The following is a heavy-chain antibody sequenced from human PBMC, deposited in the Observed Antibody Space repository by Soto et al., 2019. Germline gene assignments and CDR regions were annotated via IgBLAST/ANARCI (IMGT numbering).Heavy chain of an antibody. Sequence: PSETLSLTCSVSGRSMSSNYWSWLRQSPDKGLEWLGYAFYGGTDYNPSLGGRVTMSVETSKRQFSLTLSSVTAADTAVYYCAAYRGALYFDFWGQGIQVTVSS. D-gene: IGHD4-4*01. V-gene: IGHV4-59*03. CDR2: AFYGGT. J-gene: IGHJ4*02. CDR1: GRSMSSNY. CDR3: AAYRGALYFDF.